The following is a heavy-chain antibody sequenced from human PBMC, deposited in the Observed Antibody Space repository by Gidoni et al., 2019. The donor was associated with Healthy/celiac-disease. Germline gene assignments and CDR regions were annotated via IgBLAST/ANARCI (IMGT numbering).Heavy chain of an antibody. CDR1: GFTFRSYS. Sequence: EVQLVESGGGLVKPGGSLRLSCAASGFTFRSYSMNWVRQAPGKGLEWVSSISSSSSYIYYADSVKGRFTSSRDNAKNSLYLQMNSLRAEDTAVYYCARVDSSSWYRAGGSYYGMDVWGQGTTVTVSS. D-gene: IGHD6-13*01. V-gene: IGHV3-21*01. CDR2: ISSSSSYI. CDR3: ARVDSSSWYRAGGSYYGMDV. J-gene: IGHJ6*02.